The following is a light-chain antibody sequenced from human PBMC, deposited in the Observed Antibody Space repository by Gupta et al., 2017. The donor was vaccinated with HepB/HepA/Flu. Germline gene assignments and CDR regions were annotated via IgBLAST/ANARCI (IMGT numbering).Light chain of an antibody. CDR1: QSVLDRSNNRKY. CDR2: WAS. Sequence: DIVMTQSPESLAVSLGERATINCKSSQSVLDRSNNRKYLAWYQQKAGQPPKLLIYWASTREIGVPDRFSGSGSETDFTLTITSLQAEDVAVYFCQQDDNIPLTFGPGTTVHLK. V-gene: IGKV4-1*01. J-gene: IGKJ3*01. CDR3: QQDDNIPLT.